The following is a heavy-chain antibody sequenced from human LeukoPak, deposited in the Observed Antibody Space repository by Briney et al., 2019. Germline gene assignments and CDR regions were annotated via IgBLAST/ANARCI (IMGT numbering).Heavy chain of an antibody. CDR2: IYYSGST. CDR3: ARKSFHSSSYDY. J-gene: IGHJ4*02. Sequence: SETLSPTCTVSGGSISTYYWSWIRQPPGKGLEWIGYIYYSGSTNYNPSLKSRVTISVDTSKNQFSLKLSSVTAADTAVYYCARKSFHSSSYDYWGQGTLVTVSS. D-gene: IGHD6-13*01. CDR1: GGSISTYY. V-gene: IGHV4-59*13.